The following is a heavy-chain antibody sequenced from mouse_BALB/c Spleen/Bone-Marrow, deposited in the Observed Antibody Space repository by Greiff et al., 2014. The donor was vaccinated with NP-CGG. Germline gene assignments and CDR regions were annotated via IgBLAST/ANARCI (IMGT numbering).Heavy chain of an antibody. CDR3: TRLGYFGYSEY. Sequence: DVMLVESGGGLVQPGGSLKLSCAASGFDFSRYWMSWVRQAPGKGLEWIGEINPDSSTINYTPSLKDKFIIPRDNAKNALYLQMSKVRSEDTALYYCTRLGYFGYSEYWGQGTTLTVSS. J-gene: IGHJ2*01. D-gene: IGHD2-2*01. V-gene: IGHV4-1*02. CDR1: GFDFSRYW. CDR2: INPDSSTI.